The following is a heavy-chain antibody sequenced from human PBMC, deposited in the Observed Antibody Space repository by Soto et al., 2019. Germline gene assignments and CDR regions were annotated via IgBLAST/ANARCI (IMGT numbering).Heavy chain of an antibody. CDR3: AREMATMGAFDY. J-gene: IGHJ4*02. D-gene: IGHD5-12*01. V-gene: IGHV1-69*06. CDR2: IIPIFGTA. Sequence: QVQLVQSGAEVKKPGSSVKVSCKASGGTFSSYAISWVRQAPGQGLEWMGGIIPIFGTANYAQKFQGRVTMTADKATSTAYRELSSLRSEDTAVYYCAREMATMGAFDYWGQGTLVTVSS. CDR1: GGTFSSYA.